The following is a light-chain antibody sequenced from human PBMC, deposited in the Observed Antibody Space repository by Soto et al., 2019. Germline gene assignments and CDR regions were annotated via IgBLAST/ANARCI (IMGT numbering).Light chain of an antibody. J-gene: IGKJ1*01. V-gene: IGKV1-5*01. CDR2: DVS. CDR3: LHYVRNSPWA. CDR1: QSLSNW. Sequence: DIQMTPSPSTLSASIRDKVTITCRATQSLSNWLAWYQQKPGTAPRLLIYDVSTLESGVPSRFSGSGSGTEFTLTILNLQPADSATYYCLHYVRNSPWAFGQG.